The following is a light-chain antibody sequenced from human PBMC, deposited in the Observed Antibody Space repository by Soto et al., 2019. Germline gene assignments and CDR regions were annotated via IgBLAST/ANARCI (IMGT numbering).Light chain of an antibody. CDR3: QQRNVWPPVT. CDR1: PSVTNF. CDR2: GAF. V-gene: IGKV3-11*01. J-gene: IGKJ5*01. Sequence: EILWTQYAATMSLSPGERSTRCCVASPSVTNFLAWYQQKPGQAPLLLIYGAFNRATGIPPRFSGSGSGTDLTIKISSLEPEDSAVYYCQQRNVWPPVTVGQGTRLEIK.